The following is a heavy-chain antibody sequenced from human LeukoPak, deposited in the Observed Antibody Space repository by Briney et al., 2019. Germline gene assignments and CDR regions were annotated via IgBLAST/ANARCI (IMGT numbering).Heavy chain of an antibody. CDR2: ISSSSSTI. Sequence: GGSLRLSCAASGFTFNNYAMHWVRQAPGKGLEWVSYISSSSSTIYYADSVKGRFTISRDNAKNSLYLQMNSLRAEDTAVYYCARGSGAYYPDYWGQGTLVTVSS. D-gene: IGHD3-10*01. CDR1: GFTFNNYA. CDR3: ARGSGAYYPDY. J-gene: IGHJ4*02. V-gene: IGHV3-48*01.